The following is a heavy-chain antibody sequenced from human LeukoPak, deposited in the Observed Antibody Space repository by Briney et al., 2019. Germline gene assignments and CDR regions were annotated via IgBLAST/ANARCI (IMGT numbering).Heavy chain of an antibody. CDR1: GFTFSNYA. Sequence: GGSLRLSCSASGFTFSNYAMHWVRQAPGKGLQYVSAISSDGGSTYYADSVKGRFTITRDNSKNTLYLQMSSLRAEDTAVYYCVKNREEHIWSAFEIWGQGTMVTVSS. V-gene: IGHV3-64D*06. CDR2: ISSDGGST. CDR3: VKNREEHIWSAFEI. J-gene: IGHJ3*02. D-gene: IGHD5-24*01.